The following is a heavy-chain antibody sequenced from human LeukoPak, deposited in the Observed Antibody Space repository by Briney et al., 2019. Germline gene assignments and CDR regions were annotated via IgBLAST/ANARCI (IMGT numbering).Heavy chain of an antibody. CDR3: AKERMYNHGWFSL. J-gene: IGHJ4*02. D-gene: IGHD1-14*01. CDR2: IGGNSGFQT. V-gene: IGHV3-23*01. CDR1: GFAFSNCG. Sequence: PGGSLTLSCVASGFAFSNCGRAWVRQAPGGGLEWGSSIGGNSGFQTYYAESVKGRFTISRDNSRDTLYLQMDSLRAEDTAVYYCAKERMYNHGWFSLWGQGTLVTVSS.